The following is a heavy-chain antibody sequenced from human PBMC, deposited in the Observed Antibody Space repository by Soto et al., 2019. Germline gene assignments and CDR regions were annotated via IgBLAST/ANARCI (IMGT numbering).Heavy chain of an antibody. CDR3: AKAGRTTVTFFDY. V-gene: IGHV3-23*01. CDR1: GFTFRNNV. J-gene: IGHJ4*02. Sequence: PGGSLRLSCAASGFTFRNNVLSWVRQAPGKGLDWVSGITGSGRDTYYADSVKGRFTISRDNSKNTLYLQMNSLRAEDTAVYYCAKAGRTTVTFFDYWGQGTLVTVSS. CDR2: ITGSGRDT. D-gene: IGHD4-17*01.